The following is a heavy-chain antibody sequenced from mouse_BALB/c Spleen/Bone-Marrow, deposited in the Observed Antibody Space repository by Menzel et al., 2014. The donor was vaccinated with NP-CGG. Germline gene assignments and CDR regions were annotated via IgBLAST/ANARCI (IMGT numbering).Heavy chain of an antibody. J-gene: IGHJ4*01. CDR2: ISYSGST. V-gene: IGHV3-2*02. CDR3: ASHYYGSSYYAMDY. Sequence: ESGPGLVKPSQSLSLTCTVTGYSITSDYAWNWIRQFPGNKLEWMGYISYSGSTSYNPSLKSRISITRDTSKNQFCLQLNSGPTEDTATYCCASHYYGSSYYAMDYWGQGTSVTVSS. CDR1: GYSITSDYA. D-gene: IGHD1-1*01.